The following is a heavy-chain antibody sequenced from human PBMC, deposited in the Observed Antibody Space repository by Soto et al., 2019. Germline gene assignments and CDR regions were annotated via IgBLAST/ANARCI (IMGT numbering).Heavy chain of an antibody. CDR2: IYWVDDK. D-gene: IGHD3-3*01. Sequence: QITLNESGPTQVKPRQTLTLTCTFSGFSLTTSGVGVGWIRQSPGKAPEWLALIYWVDDKRYSPSMKSRLTLSKDTSKTQVVLTMADLDPADTATYYCTPRVLRTVFGLVTTTAIYFDFWGQGTPVAVSS. J-gene: IGHJ4*02. CDR3: TPRVLRTVFGLVTTTAIYFDF. V-gene: IGHV2-5*02. CDR1: GFSLTTSGVG.